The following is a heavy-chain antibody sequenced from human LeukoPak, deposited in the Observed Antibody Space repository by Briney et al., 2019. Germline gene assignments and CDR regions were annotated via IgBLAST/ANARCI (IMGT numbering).Heavy chain of an antibody. D-gene: IGHD3-10*01. CDR2: IRYDGSNK. V-gene: IGHV3-30*02. CDR3: AKDYYNYGSGSYPTLLGAFDI. Sequence: PGGSLRLSCAASGFTFSSYGMHWVRQAPGKGLEWVAFIRYDGSNKYYADSVKGRFTISKDNSKNTLYLQMNSLRAEDTAVYYCAKDYYNYGSGSYPTLLGAFDIWGQGTMVTVSS. J-gene: IGHJ3*02. CDR1: GFTFSSYG.